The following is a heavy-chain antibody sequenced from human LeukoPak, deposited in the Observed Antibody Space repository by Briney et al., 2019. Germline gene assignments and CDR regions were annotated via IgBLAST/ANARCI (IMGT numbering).Heavy chain of an antibody. CDR1: GFSLSSSGMR. CDR3: ARYRRWEDYFDY. J-gene: IGHJ4*02. CDR2: IDWDDET. V-gene: IGHV2-70*04. Sequence: SGPALVKPTQTLTLTCNLSGFSLSSSGMRVSWIRQPPGKALEWLARIDWDDETFYSTSLKTRLTISKDTSKNQVVLTMTNMDPVDTATYYCARYRRWEDYFDYWGQGTLVTVSS. D-gene: IGHD1-26*01.